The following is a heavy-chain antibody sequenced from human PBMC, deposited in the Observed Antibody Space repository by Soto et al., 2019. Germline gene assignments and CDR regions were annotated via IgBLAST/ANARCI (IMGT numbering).Heavy chain of an antibody. V-gene: IGHV4-34*01. CDR2: INHSGST. Sequence: TLSLTCAVYGGSFSGYYWSWIRQPPGKGLEWIGEINHSGSTNYNPSLKSRVTISVDTSKNQFSLKLSSVTAADTAVYYCARASRGDHYYYFDYWGKGTLVTVPS. D-gene: IGHD4-17*01. CDR1: GGSFSGYY. J-gene: IGHJ4*02. CDR3: ARASRGDHYYYFDY.